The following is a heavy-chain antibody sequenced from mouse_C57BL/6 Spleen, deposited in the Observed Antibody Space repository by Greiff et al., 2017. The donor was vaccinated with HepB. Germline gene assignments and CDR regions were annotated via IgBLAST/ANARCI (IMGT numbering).Heavy chain of an antibody. D-gene: IGHD1-1*01. J-gene: IGHJ1*03. CDR3: AAITTVVATKYFDV. CDR2: INPGSGGT. V-gene: IGHV1-54*01. Sequence: QLKESGAELVRPGTSVKVSCKASGYAFTNYLIEWVKQRPGQGLEWIGVINPGSGGTNYNEKFKGKATLTADKSSSTAYMQLSSLTSEDSAVYFCAAITTVVATKYFDVWGTGTTVTVSS. CDR1: GYAFTNYL.